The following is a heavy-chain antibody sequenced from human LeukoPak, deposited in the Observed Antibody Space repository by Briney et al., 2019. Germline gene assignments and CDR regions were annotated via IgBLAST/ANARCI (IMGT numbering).Heavy chain of an antibody. J-gene: IGHJ4*02. D-gene: IGHD6-13*01. CDR3: AKGGEIAAVGNFDY. V-gene: IGHV3-23*01. Sequence: GGSLRLSCAASGFTFSSYAMSWVRQAPGKGLEWVSTVSGGGGSTYYADSVKGRFTISRDNSKNTLYLQMNSLRAEDTAVYYCAKGGEIAAVGNFDYWGQGTLVTVSS. CDR2: VSGGGGST. CDR1: GFTFSSYA.